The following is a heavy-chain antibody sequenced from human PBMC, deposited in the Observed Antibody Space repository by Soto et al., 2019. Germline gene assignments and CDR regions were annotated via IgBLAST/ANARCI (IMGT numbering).Heavy chain of an antibody. Sequence: ASVKVSCKASGYTFTGYYMHWVRQAPGQGLEWMGWFNPNSGGTNYAQKFQGRVTMTRDTSISTAYMELSRLRSDDTAVYYCARAVLRFLEFPHDAFDISRQGAIVTVSS. CDR1: GYTFTGYY. J-gene: IGHJ3*02. V-gene: IGHV1-2*02. D-gene: IGHD3-3*01. CDR2: FNPNSGGT. CDR3: ARAVLRFLEFPHDAFDI.